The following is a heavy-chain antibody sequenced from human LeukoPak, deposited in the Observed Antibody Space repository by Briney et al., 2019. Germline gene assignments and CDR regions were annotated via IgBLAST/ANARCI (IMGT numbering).Heavy chain of an antibody. CDR1: GGSISSYY. CDR2: IYTSGST. CDR3: ARDLNSDYGVLLNYHPYGMDV. Sequence: SETLSLTCTVSGGSISSYYWSWIRQPPGKGLEWIGYIYTSGSTNYNPSLKSRVTISVDTSKNQFSLKLSSVTAADTAVYCCARDLNSDYGVLLNYHPYGMDVWGQGTTVTVSS. D-gene: IGHD4-17*01. J-gene: IGHJ6*02. V-gene: IGHV4-4*09.